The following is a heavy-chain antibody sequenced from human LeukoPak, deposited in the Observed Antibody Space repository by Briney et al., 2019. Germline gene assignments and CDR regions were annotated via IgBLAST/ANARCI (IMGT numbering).Heavy chain of an antibody. CDR1: GFTFSSYS. CDR2: ISSSSSYI. Sequence: KPGGSLRLSCAASGFTFSSYSMNWVRQAPGKGLEWVSSISSSSSYIYYADSVKGRFTISRDNAKNSLYLQINSLRAEDTAVYYCARGIAAAEVYWGQGTLVTVSS. CDR3: ARGIAAAEVY. V-gene: IGHV3-21*01. D-gene: IGHD6-13*01. J-gene: IGHJ4*02.